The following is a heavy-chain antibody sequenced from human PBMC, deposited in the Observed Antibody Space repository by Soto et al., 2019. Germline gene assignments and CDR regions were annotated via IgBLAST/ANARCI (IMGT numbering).Heavy chain of an antibody. CDR2: IYYSGST. Sequence: QVQLQESGPGLVKPSQTLSLTCTVSGGSISSGGYYWSWIRQHPGKGLEWIGYIYYSGSTYYNPSLNSRVTISVDTSKNQFSLKLSSVTAADTAVYYCARSGYSYGPNPLLYLGQGTLVTVSS. V-gene: IGHV4-31*03. CDR3: ARSGYSYGPNPLLY. CDR1: GGSISSGGYY. J-gene: IGHJ4*02. D-gene: IGHD5-18*01.